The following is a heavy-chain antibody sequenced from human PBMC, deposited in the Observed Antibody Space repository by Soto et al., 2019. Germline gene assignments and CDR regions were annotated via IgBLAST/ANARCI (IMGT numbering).Heavy chain of an antibody. CDR3: ARAVMGVGATPNWFDP. CDR2: IYYSGST. V-gene: IGHV4-31*03. J-gene: IGHJ5*02. D-gene: IGHD1-26*01. CDR1: GGSISSGGHY. Sequence: QVQLQESGPGLVKPSQTLSLTCTVSGGSISSGGHYWSWIRQHPGKGLEWIGYIYYSGSTYYHPSLRSRVTISVDTSKNQFSLKLSSVTAADTAVYYCARAVMGVGATPNWFDPWGQGTLVTVSS.